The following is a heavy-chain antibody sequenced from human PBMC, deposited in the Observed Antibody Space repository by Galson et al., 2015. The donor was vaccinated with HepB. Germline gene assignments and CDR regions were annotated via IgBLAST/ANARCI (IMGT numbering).Heavy chain of an antibody. CDR2: FYWNDDK. CDR1: GFSLNTGGVG. CDR3: AHRIYSSDGEGFDY. D-gene: IGHD6-19*01. V-gene: IGHV2-5*01. J-gene: IGHJ4*02. Sequence: PALVKPTQTLTLTCTFSGFSLNTGGVGVGWIRQPPGKALEWLALFYWNDDKSYSPSLESRLTITKDTSKNQVVLTMTNMDSVDTATYYCAHRIYSSDGEGFDYWGQGTLVTVSS.